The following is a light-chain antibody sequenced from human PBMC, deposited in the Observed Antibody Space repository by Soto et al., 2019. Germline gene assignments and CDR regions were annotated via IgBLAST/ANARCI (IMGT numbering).Light chain of an antibody. CDR3: QQYGSYSRT. V-gene: IGKV1-5*03. CDR1: QSISTS. Sequence: DIQMTQSPSTVSAFVGDSVTITCRASQSISTSLAWYQQKPGKAPKLLIYLASSLQSGVPARFSGSGSATDFTLSISSLQPDDFATYYCQQYGSYSRTFGQGTKV. CDR2: LAS. J-gene: IGKJ1*01.